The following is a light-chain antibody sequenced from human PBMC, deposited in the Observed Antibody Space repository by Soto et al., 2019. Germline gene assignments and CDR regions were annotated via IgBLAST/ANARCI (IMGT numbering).Light chain of an antibody. CDR2: DDT. Sequence: SYELAQPPSVSVAPGQTARITCGADNIGGKSVRWYQHKPGQAPLLVVYDDTDRPSGIPERFSGSNSGNTATLTINRVEAGDEADYYCQVWDSFSDLVFGGGTKVTVL. J-gene: IGLJ3*02. CDR1: NIGGKS. V-gene: IGLV3-21*02. CDR3: QVWDSFSDLV.